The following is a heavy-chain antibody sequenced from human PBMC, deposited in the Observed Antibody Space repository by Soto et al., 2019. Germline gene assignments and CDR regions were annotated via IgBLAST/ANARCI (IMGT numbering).Heavy chain of an antibody. CDR3: ARESEDLTSNFDY. CDR2: ISSTTNYI. CDR1: GFTFTRYS. Sequence: GRSLRLSCAASGFTFTRYSMNWVRQAPGKGLEWVSSISSTTNYIYYGDSMKGRFTISRDNAKNSLYLEMNSLRAEDTAVYYCARESEDLTSNFDYWGQGSLVPVPS. J-gene: IGHJ4*02. V-gene: IGHV3-21*06.